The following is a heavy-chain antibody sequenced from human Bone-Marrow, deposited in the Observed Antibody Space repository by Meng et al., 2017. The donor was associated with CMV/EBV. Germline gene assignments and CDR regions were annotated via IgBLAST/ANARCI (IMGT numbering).Heavy chain of an antibody. D-gene: IGHD4-11*01. V-gene: IGHV1-2*02. Sequence: ASVKVSCKASGYTFTGYYMHWVRQAPGQGLEWMGWINPSSGGTNNAQKFQGRVTMTRDTSISTAYMELSRLRSDDTAVYYCARDGARTVTPNYYYYYGMDVWGQATTVTVSS. J-gene: IGHJ6*02. CDR1: GYTFTGYY. CDR3: ARDGARTVTPNYYYYYGMDV. CDR2: INPSSGGT.